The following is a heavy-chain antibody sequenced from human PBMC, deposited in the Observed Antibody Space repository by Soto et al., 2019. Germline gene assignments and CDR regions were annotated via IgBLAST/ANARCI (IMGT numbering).Heavy chain of an antibody. CDR1: GDSVSNDNYY. CDR3: ARSQRGRTAFTFDY. D-gene: IGHD3-16*01. J-gene: IGHJ4*02. V-gene: IGHV4-61*01. CDR2: IYYSGTT. Sequence: PSETLSLTCAVSGDSVSNDNYYWNWIRQPPGKGLEWIGYIYYSGTTNYNSYLKSRLSLSVDMSKNQFSLKLASVTAADTAVYFCARSQRGRTAFTFDYWGQGALVTVSS.